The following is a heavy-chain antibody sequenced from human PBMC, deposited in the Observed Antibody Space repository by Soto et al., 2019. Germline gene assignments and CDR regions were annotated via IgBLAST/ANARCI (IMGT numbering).Heavy chain of an antibody. CDR2: ISTSGSYT. Sequence: QVQLVESGGGLVKPGGSLRLSCAASGFTFNDFYMSWIRQAPGEGLEWVAYISTSGSYTNYADPVKGRFTISRDNAKKSVHLQMNSLRAEDTAVYYCARDQDRSADYNMFDSWGQGTLVTVSS. D-gene: IGHD3-22*01. J-gene: IGHJ4*02. CDR1: GFTFNDFY. CDR3: ARDQDRSADYNMFDS. V-gene: IGHV3-11*06.